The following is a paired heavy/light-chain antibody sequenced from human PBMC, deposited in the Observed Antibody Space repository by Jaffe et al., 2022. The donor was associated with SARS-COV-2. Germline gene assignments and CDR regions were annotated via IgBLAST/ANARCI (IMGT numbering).Heavy chain of an antibody. V-gene: IGHV3-23*04. J-gene: IGHJ5*02. D-gene: IGHD6-13*01. CDR3: ANLRLATAARPVDWFDP. Sequence: EVQLVESGGGLVQPGGSLRLSCAASGFTFSRYAMSWVRQAPGKGLEWVSYISSTGSNTYYADSVKGRFTISRDNSKNSVYLQIISLRAEDTAVYYCANLRLATAARPVDWFDPWGQGTLVTVSS. CDR2: ISSTGSNT. CDR1: GFTFSRYA.
Light chain of an antibody. V-gene: IGKV1-16*02. J-gene: IGKJ2*01. CDR3: QQYNSFPYT. CDR2: DAS. CDR1: QGISNY. Sequence: DIQMTQSPSSLSASVGDRVTITCRASQGISNYLAWFQQKPGKAPKSLIFDASNLQSGVPSKFSGSGSGTDFTLTISSLQPEDFATYYCQQYNSFPYTFGQGTKLEIK.